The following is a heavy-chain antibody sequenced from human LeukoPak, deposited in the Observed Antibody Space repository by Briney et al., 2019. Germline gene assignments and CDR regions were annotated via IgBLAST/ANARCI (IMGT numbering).Heavy chain of an antibody. CDR1: GYTFTGYY. Sequence: ASVKVSCKASGYTFTGYYMHWARQAPGQGLEWMGRINPNSGGTNYAQKFQGRVTMTRDTSISTAYMELSRLRSDDTAVYYGARDKRVYYGSGSQYWGQGTLVTVSS. J-gene: IGHJ4*02. V-gene: IGHV1-2*06. D-gene: IGHD3-10*01. CDR3: ARDKRVYYGSGSQY. CDR2: INPNSGGT.